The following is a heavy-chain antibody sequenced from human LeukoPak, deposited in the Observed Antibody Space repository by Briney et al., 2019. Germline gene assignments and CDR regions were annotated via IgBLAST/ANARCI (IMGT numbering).Heavy chain of an antibody. Sequence: GGSLRLSCADSGFTFSSYSMNWVRQAPGKGLEWVSYISSSSNTIYYADSVKGRFTISRDNGKNSLYLHMNSLRAEDTAVYYCARVGYCSRTSCNYFDYWGQGTLVTVSS. CDR3: ARVGYCSRTSCNYFDY. D-gene: IGHD2-2*01. CDR2: ISSSSNTI. J-gene: IGHJ4*02. CDR1: GFTFSSYS. V-gene: IGHV3-48*01.